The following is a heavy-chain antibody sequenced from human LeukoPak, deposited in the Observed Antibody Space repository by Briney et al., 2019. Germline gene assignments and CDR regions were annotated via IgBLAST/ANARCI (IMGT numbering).Heavy chain of an antibody. CDR3: ARRERGGDCYAQPYFDY. CDR1: GGSISSSSYY. J-gene: IGHJ4*02. D-gene: IGHD2-21*02. V-gene: IGHV4-39*01. CDR2: IYHSGST. Sequence: SETLSLTCTVSGGSISSSSYYWGWIRQPPGKGLEWIGSIYHSGSTYYNPSLKSRVTISVDTSKNQFSLKLSSVTAADTAVYYCARRERGGDCYAQPYFDYWGQGTLVTVSS.